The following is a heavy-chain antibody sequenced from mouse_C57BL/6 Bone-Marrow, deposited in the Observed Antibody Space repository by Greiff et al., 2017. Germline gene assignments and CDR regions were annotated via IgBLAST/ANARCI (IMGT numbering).Heavy chain of an antibody. Sequence: QVQLQQPGAELVRPGSSVKLSCKASGYTFTSYWMHWVKQRPIQGLEWIGNIDPSDSATHYNQKFKDKATLTVDTSSSTAYMQLSSLTSEDSAVYYCARPYYGSSYGFAYWGQGTLVTVSA. CDR3: ARPYYGSSYGFAY. CDR1: GYTFTSYW. V-gene: IGHV1-52*01. CDR2: IDPSDSAT. J-gene: IGHJ3*01. D-gene: IGHD1-1*01.